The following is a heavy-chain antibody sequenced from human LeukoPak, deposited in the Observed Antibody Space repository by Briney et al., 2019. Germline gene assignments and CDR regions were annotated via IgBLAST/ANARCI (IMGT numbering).Heavy chain of an antibody. CDR1: GFTFSCYW. J-gene: IGHJ4*02. D-gene: IGHD3-10*01. V-gene: IGHV3-7*03. Sequence: GGSLRLSCAASGFTFSCYWMSWVRQAPGKGLEWVANIKQDGSEKYYVDSVKGRFAISRNNAKNSLYLQMNSRRGEDTAVYYCARGGGTGDYWGQGTLVTVSS. CDR3: ARGGGTGDY. CDR2: IKQDGSEK.